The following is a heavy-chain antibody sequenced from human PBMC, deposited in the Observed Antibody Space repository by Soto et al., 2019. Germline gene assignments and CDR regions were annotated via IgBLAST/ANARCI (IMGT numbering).Heavy chain of an antibody. CDR3: ASKKAYYGSGIQPYYYYGMDV. CDR1: GCTFSSYA. V-gene: IGHV1-69*06. CDR2: IIPIFGTA. J-gene: IGHJ6*02. D-gene: IGHD3-10*01. Sequence: AAVKVSCKASGCTFSSYAISWVRQAPGQGLEWMGGIIPIFGTANYAQKFQGRVTITADKSTSTAYMELSSLRSEDTAVHYCASKKAYYGSGIQPYYYYGMDVWGQGTTVTVSS.